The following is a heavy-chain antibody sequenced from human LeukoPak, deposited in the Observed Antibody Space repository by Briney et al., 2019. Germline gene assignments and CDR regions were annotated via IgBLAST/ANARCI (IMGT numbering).Heavy chain of an antibody. Sequence: GGTLRLSCAASGFTFSSHGMNWVRQAPGKGLEWVSSISSGSSYIYYSDSVQGRFTISRDNAKNSLYLQMNSLRAEDTAVYYCTRGTPTTRDFDYWGQGTLVTVSS. CDR3: TRGTPTTRDFDY. CDR2: ISSGSSYI. V-gene: IGHV3-21*01. J-gene: IGHJ4*02. D-gene: IGHD4-11*01. CDR1: GFTFSSHG.